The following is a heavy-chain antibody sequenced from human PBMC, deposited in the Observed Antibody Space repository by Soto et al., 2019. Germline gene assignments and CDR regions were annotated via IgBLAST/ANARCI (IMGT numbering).Heavy chain of an antibody. CDR2: ISSSSSYI. J-gene: IGHJ4*02. CDR1: GCTFSSYS. V-gene: IGHV3-21*01. CDR3: ARVRTLVRLYYFDY. D-gene: IGHD3-10*01. Sequence: GGSLRLSCAASGCTFSSYSMNWVRQAPGKGLEWVSSISSSSSYIYYADSVKGRFTISRDNAKNSLYLQMNSLRAEDTAVYYCARVRTLVRLYYFDYWGQGTLVTVSS.